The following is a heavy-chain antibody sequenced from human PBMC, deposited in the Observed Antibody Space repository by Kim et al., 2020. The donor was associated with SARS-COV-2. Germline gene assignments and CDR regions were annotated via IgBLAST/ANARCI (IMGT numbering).Heavy chain of an antibody. CDR2: IYYSGST. CDR1: GGSISSSSYY. CDR3: ARDARPFGGVHDY. V-gene: IGHV4-39*07. J-gene: IGHJ4*02. Sequence: SETLSLTCTVSGGSISSSSYYWGWIRQPPGKGLEWIGSIYYSGSTYYNPSLKSRVTISVDTSKNQFSLKLSSVTAADTAVYYCARDARPFGGVHDYWGQGTLVTVSS. D-gene: IGHD3-16*01.